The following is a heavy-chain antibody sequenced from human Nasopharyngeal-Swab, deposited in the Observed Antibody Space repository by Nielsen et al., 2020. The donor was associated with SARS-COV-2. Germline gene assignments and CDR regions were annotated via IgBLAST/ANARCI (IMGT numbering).Heavy chain of an antibody. CDR2: ISTDGSGT. D-gene: IGHD2-15*01. CDR1: GFTFSSYW. CDR3: ARREGFCSGGTCYLDY. J-gene: IGHJ4*02. V-gene: IGHV3-74*01. Sequence: GGSLRLSCSASGFTFSSYWMHWVRQLPGKGLVWVSRISTDGSGTNYADSVKGRFTVSRDNAKNTLYLQMNSLRAEDTAVYYRARREGFCSGGTCYLDYWGQGTLVTVSS.